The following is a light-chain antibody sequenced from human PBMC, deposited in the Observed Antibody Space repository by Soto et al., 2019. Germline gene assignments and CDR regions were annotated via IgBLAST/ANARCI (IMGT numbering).Light chain of an antibody. Sequence: QSVLTQPPSVSAAPAQNVTISCSRGDSNIGNPYVSWYQQVPGTGPKLLIYEVVQRPSGVPDRFSGSKSGNTASLTVSGLQAADEADYFCKSYAGSNTYVFGSGTKVTVL. CDR1: DSNIGNPY. CDR3: KSYAGSNTYV. J-gene: IGLJ1*01. V-gene: IGLV1-40*01. CDR2: EVV.